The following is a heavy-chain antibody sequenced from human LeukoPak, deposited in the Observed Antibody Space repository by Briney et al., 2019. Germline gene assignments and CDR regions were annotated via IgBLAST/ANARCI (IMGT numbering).Heavy chain of an antibody. CDR1: GFTFNNYA. CDR3: AKDSQLWLPSSLDY. Sequence: PGGSLRLSCAASGFTFNNYAMNWVRQAPGKGLEWVSAISGSGGSTYYADSVKGRFTISRDNSKNTLYLQMNSLRAEDTAVYYCAKDSQLWLPSSLDYWGQGTLVTVSS. V-gene: IGHV3-23*01. CDR2: ISGSGGST. D-gene: IGHD5-18*01. J-gene: IGHJ4*02.